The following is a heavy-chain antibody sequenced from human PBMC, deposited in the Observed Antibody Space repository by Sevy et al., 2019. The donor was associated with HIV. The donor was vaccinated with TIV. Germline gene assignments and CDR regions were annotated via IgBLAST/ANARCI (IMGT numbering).Heavy chain of an antibody. CDR3: ARALRISQKVYYYYYYGMDV. D-gene: IGHD3-16*02. CDR2: IIPIFGTA. CDR1: GGTFSSYA. V-gene: IGHV1-69*13. J-gene: IGHJ6*02. Sequence: ASVKVSCKASGGTFSSYAISWVRQAPGQGLEWMGGIIPIFGTANYAQKFQGRVTITADESTSTAYMELSSLRSEDTAVYYCARALRISQKVYYYYYYGMDVWGQGTTVTVSS.